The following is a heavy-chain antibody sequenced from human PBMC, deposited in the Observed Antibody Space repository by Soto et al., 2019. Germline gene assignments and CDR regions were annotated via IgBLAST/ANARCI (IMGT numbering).Heavy chain of an antibody. V-gene: IGHV3-23*01. D-gene: IGHD2-21*02. Sequence: EVQLLESGGGLVQPGGSLRLSCAASGFTFSSYAMSWVRQAPGKGLEWVSAISGSGGSTYYADSVKGRFTISRDNSKNTLYLQMNSLRAEDTAVYYCAKPRAGGAYCGGDCYLGDNWFDPWGQGTLVTVSS. CDR1: GFTFSSYA. J-gene: IGHJ5*02. CDR3: AKPRAGGAYCGGDCYLGDNWFDP. CDR2: ISGSGGST.